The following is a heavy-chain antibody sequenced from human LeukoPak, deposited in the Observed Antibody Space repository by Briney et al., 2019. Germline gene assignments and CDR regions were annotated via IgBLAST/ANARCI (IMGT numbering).Heavy chain of an antibody. J-gene: IGHJ4*02. Sequence: GGSLRLSCAASGFTFSSYEMNWVRQAPGKGLEWVSYISSSGSTIYYADSVKGRFTISRDNAKNSLYLQMNSLRAEDTAVYHCARSPPWGYYDSSGYFALYFDYWGQGTLVTVSS. CDR1: GFTFSSYE. D-gene: IGHD3-22*01. CDR2: ISSSGSTI. CDR3: ARSPPWGYYDSSGYFALYFDY. V-gene: IGHV3-48*03.